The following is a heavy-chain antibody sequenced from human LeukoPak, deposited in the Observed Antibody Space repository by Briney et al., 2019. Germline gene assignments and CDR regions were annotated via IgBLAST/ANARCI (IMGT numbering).Heavy chain of an antibody. CDR3: TTDGATVPWYAFDI. CDR2: IRSKSDGGTT. V-gene: IGHV3-15*01. Sequence: WGSLRLSCAASGFSFTYARMSWVRQVPGKGLEWVGQIRSKSDGGTTDYAAPVKGRFTISRDDSKNTLYVQMNSLKTEDTAVYYCTTDGATVPWYAFDIWGQGTMVTVSS. J-gene: IGHJ3*02. D-gene: IGHD4-17*01. CDR1: GFSFTYAR.